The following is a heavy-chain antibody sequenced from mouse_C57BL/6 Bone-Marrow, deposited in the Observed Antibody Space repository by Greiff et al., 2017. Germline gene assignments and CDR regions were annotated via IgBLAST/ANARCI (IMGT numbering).Heavy chain of an antibody. V-gene: IGHV10-1*01. CDR2: IRSKSNNYAT. Sequence: EVKLVESGGGLVQPKGSLKLSCAASGFSFNTYAMNWVRQAPGKGLEWVARIRSKSNNYATYYADSVKDRFTISRDDSESMLYLQMNNLKTEDTAMYYCVRDGYYWFAYWGQGTLVTVSA. CDR1: GFSFNTYA. J-gene: IGHJ3*01. CDR3: VRDGYYWFAY. D-gene: IGHD2-3*01.